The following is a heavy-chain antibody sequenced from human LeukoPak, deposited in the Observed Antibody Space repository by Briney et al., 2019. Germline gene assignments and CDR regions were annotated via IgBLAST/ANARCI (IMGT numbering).Heavy chain of an antibody. J-gene: IGHJ4*02. D-gene: IGHD3-10*01. Sequence: PSETLSLTCTVSGGSISSGGYYWSWIRQHPGKGLEWIGYIYYSGSTYYNPSLKSRVTISVDTSKNQFSLKLSSVTAADTAVYYCATMVRGDHFDYWGQGTLVTVSS. V-gene: IGHV4-31*03. CDR2: IYYSGST. CDR3: ATMVRGDHFDY. CDR1: GGSISSGGYY.